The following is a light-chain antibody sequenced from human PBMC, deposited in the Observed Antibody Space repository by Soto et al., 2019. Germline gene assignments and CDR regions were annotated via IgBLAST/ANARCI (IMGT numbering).Light chain of an antibody. CDR3: QQSYSTPYT. CDR1: QSIISY. Sequence: DIQRTQSPSSLSASVGDRVTITCRASQSIISYLNWYQQKPGKATKLLIYAASSLQSGDPSRFSGCGSRTDFTLTISSLQSEDFATYYCQQSYSTPYTFGQGTKLEIK. CDR2: AAS. V-gene: IGKV1-39*01. J-gene: IGKJ2*01.